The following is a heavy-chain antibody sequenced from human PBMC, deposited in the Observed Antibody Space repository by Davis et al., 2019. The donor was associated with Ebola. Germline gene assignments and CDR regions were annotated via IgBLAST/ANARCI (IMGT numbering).Heavy chain of an antibody. D-gene: IGHD2-15*01. J-gene: IGHJ4*02. Sequence: MPSETLSLTCTVSGYSISSGYYWGWIRQPPGKGLEWIGSIFHSGSTYYNSSLKSRVTISVDTSKNQFSLKLNSVTAADTAVYYCARLGYCSGGSCSQGIDYWGQGTLVTVSS. CDR1: GYSISSGYY. V-gene: IGHV4-38-2*02. CDR3: ARLGYCSGGSCSQGIDY. CDR2: IFHSGST.